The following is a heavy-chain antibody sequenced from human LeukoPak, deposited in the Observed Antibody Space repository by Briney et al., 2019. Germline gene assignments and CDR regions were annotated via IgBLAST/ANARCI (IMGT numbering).Heavy chain of an antibody. CDR2: IYTSGST. D-gene: IGHD3-3*01. Sequence: SETLSLTCTVSGGSISSYYWSWIRQPPGKGLEWIGYIYTSGSTNYNPSLKSRVTISVDTSKNQFSLKLSSVTAADTAVYYCARSLSLRSDYYMDVWGKGTTVTVSS. J-gene: IGHJ6*03. V-gene: IGHV4-4*09. CDR1: GGSISSYY. CDR3: ARSLSLRSDYYMDV.